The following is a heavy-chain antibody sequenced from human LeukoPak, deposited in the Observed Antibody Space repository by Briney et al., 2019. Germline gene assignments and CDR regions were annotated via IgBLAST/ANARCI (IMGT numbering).Heavy chain of an antibody. CDR1: GFTVSSNY. CDR3: VKEASSGSYCDY. Sequence: GGSLRLSCAASGFTVSSNYMSWVRQAPGKGLEWVSVISGSGSTTYYADSVKGRFTISRDNSKNTLYLQMSSLRAEDTAVYYCVKEASSGSYCDYWGQGTLVTVSS. D-gene: IGHD3-10*01. V-gene: IGHV3-66*03. CDR2: ISGSGSTT. J-gene: IGHJ4*02.